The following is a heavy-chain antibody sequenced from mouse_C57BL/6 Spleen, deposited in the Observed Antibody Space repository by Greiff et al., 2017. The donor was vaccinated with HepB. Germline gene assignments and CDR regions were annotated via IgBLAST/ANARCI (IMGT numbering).Heavy chain of an antibody. Sequence: EVKVVESGGGLVKPGGSLKLSCAASGFTFSDYGMHWVRQAPEKGLEWVAYISSGSSTIYYADTVKGRFTISRDNAKNTLFLQMTSLRSEDTAMYYCARMGSSPFAYWGQGTLVTVSA. CDR2: ISSGSSTI. D-gene: IGHD1-1*01. CDR3: ARMGSSPFAY. V-gene: IGHV5-17*01. CDR1: GFTFSDYG. J-gene: IGHJ3*01.